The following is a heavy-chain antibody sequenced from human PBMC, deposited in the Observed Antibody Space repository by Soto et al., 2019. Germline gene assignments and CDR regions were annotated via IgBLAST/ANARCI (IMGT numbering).Heavy chain of an antibody. V-gene: IGHV1-69*12. CDR3: ARESRITRTPYYYYGMDV. Sequence: QVQLVQSGAEVKKPGSSVKVSCKASGGTFSSYAISWVRQAPGQGLEWMGGIIPIFGTANYAQKFQGRVTITADESTSTAYMELSSLRSEDTAVYYCARESRITRTPYYYYGMDVWGQGTTVTVSS. J-gene: IGHJ6*02. D-gene: IGHD1-20*01. CDR1: GGTFSSYA. CDR2: IIPIFGTA.